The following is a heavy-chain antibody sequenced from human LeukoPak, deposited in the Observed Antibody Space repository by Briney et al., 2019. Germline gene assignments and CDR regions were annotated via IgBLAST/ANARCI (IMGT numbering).Heavy chain of an antibody. CDR3: VRGGSCDGSRYYPDY. D-gene: IGHD3-22*01. CDR1: GFLSILYW. V-gene: IGHV3-7*01. CDR2: INSDGSDI. Sequence: GGSLTLLCVAYGFLSILYWMAWLRPSPRQRVQFVANINSDGSDINYVDSVKGRFTISRDNAKNSLYLQMISLRAEDTAVYYCVRGGSCDGSRYYPDYWGQGTLVTVSS. J-gene: IGHJ4*02.